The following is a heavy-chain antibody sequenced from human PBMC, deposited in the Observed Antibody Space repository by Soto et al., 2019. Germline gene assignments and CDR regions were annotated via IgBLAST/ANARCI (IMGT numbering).Heavy chain of an antibody. J-gene: IGHJ5*02. Sequence: SETLSLTCTVSGGSISSGGYYWSWIRQHPGKGLEWIGYIYYSGSTYYNPSLKSRVTISVDTSKNQFSLKLSSVTAADTAVYYCARGVGRKPLEDCTDNWFDPWGQGTLVTVSS. CDR3: ARGVGRKPLEDCTDNWFDP. CDR2: IYYSGST. D-gene: IGHD2-21*02. CDR1: GGSISSGGYY. V-gene: IGHV4-31*03.